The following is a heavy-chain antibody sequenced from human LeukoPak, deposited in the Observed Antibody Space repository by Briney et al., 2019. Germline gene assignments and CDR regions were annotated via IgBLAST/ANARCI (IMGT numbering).Heavy chain of an antibody. CDR1: GGSIGSSSYF. V-gene: IGHV4-39*01. CDR3: ARPLASTTIYTWFDP. D-gene: IGHD2-2*01. J-gene: IGHJ5*02. Sequence: PSETLSLTCTVSGGSIGSSSYFWGWIRQSPGRGLEWIASIHYNGNTYYNPSLKSRVTISIDTSKNQFSLKLSSVTVADTAVYYCARPLASTTIYTWFDPWGQGSLVTVSS. CDR2: IHYNGNT.